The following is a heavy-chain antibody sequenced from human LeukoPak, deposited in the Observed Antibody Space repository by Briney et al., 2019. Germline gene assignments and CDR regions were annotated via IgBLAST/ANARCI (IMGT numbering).Heavy chain of an antibody. CDR1: GGSIRSSSYY. CDR2: INYSGST. Sequence: PSETLSLTCTVSGGSIRSSSYYWGWIRQPPGKGLEWIGSINYSGSTYYNPSLKSRVTISVDTSKNEFSVKLSSVTAADTAVYYCARQTKVGTKLDAFDIWGQGTMVTVSS. D-gene: IGHD1-26*01. V-gene: IGHV4-39*01. CDR3: ARQTKVGTKLDAFDI. J-gene: IGHJ3*02.